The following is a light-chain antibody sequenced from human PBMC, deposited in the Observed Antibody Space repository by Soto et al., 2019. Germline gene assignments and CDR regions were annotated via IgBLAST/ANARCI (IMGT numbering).Light chain of an antibody. CDR3: HQYGSSPAT. CDR1: RSVSSRV. J-gene: IGKJ1*01. Sequence: IVLTQSLGTLSLSPGERATLSCRARRSVSSRVLARDQQRPTQAPQLLNCGASISAAGIPDRFCGSVSGTDFALTIGRLEPEDCAEYYCHQYGSSPATFGQGTKVDIK. V-gene: IGKV3-20*01. CDR2: GAS.